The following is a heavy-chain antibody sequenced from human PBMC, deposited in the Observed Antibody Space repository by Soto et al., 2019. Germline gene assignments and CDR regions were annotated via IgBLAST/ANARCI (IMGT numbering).Heavy chain of an antibody. CDR1: GGSISSYY. D-gene: IGHD2-21*01. CDR3: ARESSIPLDY. Sequence: SETLSLTCTVSGGSISSYYWSWIRQPPGKGLEWIGYIYYSGSTNYNPSLKSRVTISVDTSKNQFSLKLSSVTAADTAVYYCARESSIPLDYWGQGTLVTVSS. V-gene: IGHV4-59*01. J-gene: IGHJ4*02. CDR2: IYYSGST.